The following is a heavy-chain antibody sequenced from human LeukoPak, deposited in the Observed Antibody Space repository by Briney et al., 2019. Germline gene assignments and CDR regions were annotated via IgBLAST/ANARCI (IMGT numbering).Heavy chain of an antibody. CDR3: VGYDSRGDYYFDY. D-gene: IGHD3-22*01. Sequence: PSETLSLTCAVYGGSFSGYYWSWIRQPPGKGLEWIGEINHSGSTNYNPSLKSRVTISVDTSKNQFSLKLSSVTAADTAVYYCVGYDSRGDYYFDYWGQGTLVTVSS. V-gene: IGHV4-34*01. J-gene: IGHJ4*02. CDR2: INHSGST. CDR1: GGSFSGYY.